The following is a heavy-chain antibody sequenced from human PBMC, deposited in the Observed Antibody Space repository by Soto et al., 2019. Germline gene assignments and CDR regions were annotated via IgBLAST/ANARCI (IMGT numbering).Heavy chain of an antibody. V-gene: IGHV3-9*01. CDR1: GFTFDDYA. D-gene: IGHD4-17*01. Sequence: EVQLVESGGGLVQPGRSLRLSCAASGFTFDDYAMHWVRQPPGKGLEWVSRISWNSGNLGYADSVKGRFTISRDNAKNSLSLQMNSLRGEDTALYYCAKGASTTVFAFNDYWGQGTLVTVSS. J-gene: IGHJ4*02. CDR2: ISWNSGNL. CDR3: AKGASTTVFAFNDY.